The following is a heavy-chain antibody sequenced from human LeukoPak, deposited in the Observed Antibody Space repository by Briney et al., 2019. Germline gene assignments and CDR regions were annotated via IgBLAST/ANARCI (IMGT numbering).Heavy chain of an antibody. CDR2: VSTFNRKT. Sequence: GASVKVSCRTSGFTLASYLITWVRQVPGQGLEWLGWVSTFNRKTEYAQKFQGRVSMTTDTSTSTAYLELRRLRSDDTAVYYCARDFERPDYWGQGTLVTVSS. CDR3: ARDFERPDY. J-gene: IGHJ4*02. V-gene: IGHV1-18*01. CDR1: GFTLASYL.